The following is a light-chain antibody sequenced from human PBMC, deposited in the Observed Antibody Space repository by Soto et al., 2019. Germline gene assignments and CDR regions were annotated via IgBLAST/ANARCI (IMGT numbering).Light chain of an antibody. J-gene: IGLJ1*01. CDR2: EVS. V-gene: IGLV2-23*02. CDR1: SSDVGSYNL. CDR3: CSYAGSSTFLV. Sequence: QSALTQPASVSGSPGQSITISCTGTSSDVGSYNLISWYQQYPGKAPKLMIYEVSKRPSGVSNRFSGSKSGNTASLTISGLQAEDEADYYCCSYAGSSTFLVFGTGTKLTVL.